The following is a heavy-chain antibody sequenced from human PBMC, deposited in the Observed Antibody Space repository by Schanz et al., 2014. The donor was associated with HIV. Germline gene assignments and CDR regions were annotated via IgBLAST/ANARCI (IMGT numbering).Heavy chain of an antibody. J-gene: IGHJ4*02. D-gene: IGHD2-15*01. CDR2: MNPNSGNT. Sequence: QVQLVQSGAEVKKPGASVKVSCKASGYTFTRYDINWVRQATGQGLEWMGWMNPNSGNTGYAQKFQGRVTMTRNTSINTAYMELSSLRSEDTAVYYCARGRFCSGGSCYHDYWGQVTLVTVSS. V-gene: IGHV1-8*01. CDR3: ARGRFCSGGSCYHDY. CDR1: GYTFTRYD.